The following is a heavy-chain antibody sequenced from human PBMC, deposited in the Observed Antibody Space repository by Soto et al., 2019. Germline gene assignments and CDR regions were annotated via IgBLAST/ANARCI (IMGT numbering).Heavy chain of an antibody. J-gene: IGHJ6*02. D-gene: IGHD1-26*01. CDR1: GFTFSSYE. CDR2: ISSSGSTI. V-gene: IGHV3-48*03. CDR3: ARDRVVGATTSYYYGMDV. Sequence: GGSLRLSCAASGFTFSSYEMNWVRQAPGKGLEWVSYISSSGSTIYYADSVKGRFTISRDNAKNSPYPQMNSLRAEDTAVYYCARDRVVGATTSYYYGMDVWGQGTTVTVSS.